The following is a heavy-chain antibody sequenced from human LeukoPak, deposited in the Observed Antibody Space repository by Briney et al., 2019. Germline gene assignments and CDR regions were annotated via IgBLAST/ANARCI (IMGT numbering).Heavy chain of an antibody. CDR1: GGSFSGYY. CDR2: INHSGST. CDR3: ARVTTKKQLVPRSYWYFDL. J-gene: IGHJ2*01. Sequence: SETLSLTCAVYGGSFSGYYWSWIRQPPGKGLEWMGEINHSGSTNYNPSLERRVTISVDTSKNQFSLKPSSVTAADTAVYYCARVTTKKQLVPRSYWYFDLWGRGTLVTVSS. V-gene: IGHV4-34*01. D-gene: IGHD6-13*01.